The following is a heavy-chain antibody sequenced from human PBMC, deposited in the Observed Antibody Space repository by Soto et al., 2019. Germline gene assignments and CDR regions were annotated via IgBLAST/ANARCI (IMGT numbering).Heavy chain of an antibody. CDR3: ATSTWYAFDI. J-gene: IGHJ3*02. V-gene: IGHV3-30-3*01. CDR1: GFTFSSYA. CDR2: ISYDGSNK. Sequence: GGSLRLSCAASGFTFSSYAMHWVRQAPGKGLEWVAVISYDGSNKYYADSVKGRFTISRDTATNSLYLQMNSLRAEDTAVYYCATSTWYAFDIWGQGTMVTVSS. D-gene: IGHD6-13*01.